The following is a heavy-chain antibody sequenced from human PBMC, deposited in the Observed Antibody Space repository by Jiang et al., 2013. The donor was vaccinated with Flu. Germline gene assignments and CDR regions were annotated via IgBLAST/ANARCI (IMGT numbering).Heavy chain of an antibody. CDR3: ARGCPPTHFYDLFDY. Sequence: YSMNWVRQAPGKGLEWVSSIGTSGSDRKYAASVQGRFTISRDNNKNSLFLQIDSLRAEDTAVYYCARGCPPTHFYDLFDYWGQGTLVSVSS. D-gene: IGHD3-22*01. CDR1: YS. CDR2: IGTSGSDR. V-gene: IGHV3-21*01. J-gene: IGHJ4*02.